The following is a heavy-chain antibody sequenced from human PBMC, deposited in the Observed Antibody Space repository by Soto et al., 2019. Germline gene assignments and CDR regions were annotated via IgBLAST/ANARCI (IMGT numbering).Heavy chain of an antibody. D-gene: IGHD2-2*01. Sequence: QVQLVESGGGVVQPGRSLRLSCAASGFTFSSYGMHWVRQAPGKGLEWVAVISYDGSNKYYADSVKGRFTISRDNSKNTLYMQMNSLRAEDTAVYYCANQQTPIYAFEIWGQGTMVTVSS. CDR1: GFTFSSYG. CDR3: ANQQTPIYAFEI. V-gene: IGHV3-30*18. CDR2: ISYDGSNK. J-gene: IGHJ3*02.